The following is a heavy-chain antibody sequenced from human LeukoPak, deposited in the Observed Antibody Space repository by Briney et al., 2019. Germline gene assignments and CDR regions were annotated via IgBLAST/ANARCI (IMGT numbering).Heavy chain of an antibody. CDR2: ICYSGST. D-gene: IGHD3-10*01. V-gene: IGHV4-39*07. CDR1: GGSLSSSSYY. J-gene: IGHJ4*02. Sequence: SETLSLTCTVSGGSLSSSSYYWGWIRQPPGKGLEWIGSICYSGSTYYNPSLKSRVTISVDTSKNQFSLKLSSVTAADTAVYYCARGANYGSGRFWNYWGQGTLVTVSS. CDR3: ARGANYGSGRFWNY.